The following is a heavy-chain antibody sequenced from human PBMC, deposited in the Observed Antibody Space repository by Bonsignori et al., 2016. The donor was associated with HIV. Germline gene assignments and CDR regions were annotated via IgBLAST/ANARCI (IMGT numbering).Heavy chain of an antibody. CDR1: EFTFRSYW. CDR2: INQGGAEK. D-gene: IGHD1-20*01. V-gene: IGHV3-7*03. CDR3: AREASMTGVTIFDY. Sequence: GESLKISCAASEFTFRSYWMSWVRQAPGKGLEWVANINQGGAEKTYVDSVKGRFTISRDNAKNLLYLQMDSLRAEDTAVYYCAREASMTGVTIFDYWGQGTLVTVSS. J-gene: IGHJ4*02.